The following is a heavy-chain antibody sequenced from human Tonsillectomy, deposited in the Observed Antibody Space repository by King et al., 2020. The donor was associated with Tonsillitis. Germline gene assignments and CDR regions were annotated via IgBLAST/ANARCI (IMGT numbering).Heavy chain of an antibody. D-gene: IGHD3-9*01. CDR2: IYWGDDK. Sequence: ITLKESGPTLVKPTQTLTLTCTFSVFSLSSTEVGVGWIRQPPGKALEWLGVIYWGDDKRYRPSLKSRLTITKDTSKNQVVFTMTNMDPVDTATYYCAHTSPILRTIDYWGQGTLVTVSS. CDR3: AHTSPILRTIDY. J-gene: IGHJ4*02. V-gene: IGHV2-5*02. CDR1: VFSLSSTEVG.